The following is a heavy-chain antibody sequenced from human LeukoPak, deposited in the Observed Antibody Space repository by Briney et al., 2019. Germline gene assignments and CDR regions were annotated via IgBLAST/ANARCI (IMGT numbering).Heavy chain of an antibody. J-gene: IGHJ5*02. D-gene: IGHD1-26*01. CDR2: IYSGGST. Sequence: GGSLRLSCAASGFTVSSNYMSWVRQAPGKGLEGASVIYSGGSTYYADSVKGRFTISRHNSKNTLYLQMNSLRAEDTAVYYCARAPEVGATLGWFDPWGQGTLVTVSS. V-gene: IGHV3-53*04. CDR3: ARAPEVGATLGWFDP. CDR1: GFTVSSNY.